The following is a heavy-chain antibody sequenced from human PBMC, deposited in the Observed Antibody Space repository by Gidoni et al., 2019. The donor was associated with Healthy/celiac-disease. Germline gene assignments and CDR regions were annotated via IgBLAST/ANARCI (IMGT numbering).Heavy chain of an antibody. V-gene: IGHV3-30*18. J-gene: IGHJ4*02. CDR2: ISYDRSNK. D-gene: IGHD3-10*01. CDR3: AKDSLWFGELITGVDY. CDR1: GFPFSRSG. Sequence: QVQLVESGGGVVQPGRSLRISCAASGFPFSRSGMHWVRQAPVKGLEWWSVISYDRSNKYYADSVKDRFTISRDNSKNTLYLQMNSLRAEDTAVYYCAKDSLWFGELITGVDYWGQGTRVTVSS.